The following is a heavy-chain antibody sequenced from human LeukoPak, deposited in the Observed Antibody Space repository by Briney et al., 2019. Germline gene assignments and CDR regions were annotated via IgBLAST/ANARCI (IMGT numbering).Heavy chain of an antibody. CDR2: ISVRSNYR. J-gene: IGHJ4*02. CDR1: GYTFSDFS. V-gene: IGHV3-21*01. D-gene: IGHD3-22*01. CDR3: VRLRRNSDRSGYYYYYDY. Sequence: GGSLRLSCAASGYTFSDFSVNWVRQAPGKGLEWVSSISVRSNYRYYADSVRGRFTIPRDDARDSLFLQMNSLRAEDTAVYFCVRLRRNSDRSGYYYYYDYWGQGTLVTVSS.